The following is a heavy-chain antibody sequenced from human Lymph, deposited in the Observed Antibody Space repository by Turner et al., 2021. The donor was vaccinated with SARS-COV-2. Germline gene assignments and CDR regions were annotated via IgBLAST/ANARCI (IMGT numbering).Heavy chain of an antibody. D-gene: IGHD4-17*01. CDR2: ISSSSSYI. CDR3: ARDIPTTADYFDY. CDR1: GFTFSTYS. J-gene: IGHJ4*02. Sequence: EVQLVESGGGLVKPGWSLILSCAASGFTFSTYSMNWVRQAPGKGLEWISSISSSSSYIYYADSVKGRFTISRDDAKNSLYLQMNSLRAEDTAVYYCARDIPTTADYFDYWGQGTLVTVSS. V-gene: IGHV3-21*01.